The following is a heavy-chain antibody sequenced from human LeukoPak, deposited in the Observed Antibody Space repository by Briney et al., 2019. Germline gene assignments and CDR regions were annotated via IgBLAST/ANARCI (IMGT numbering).Heavy chain of an antibody. V-gene: IGHV4-59*01. Sequence: SETLSLTCTVSGGSISSYYWSWIRQPPGKGLEWIGYIYYSGSTNYNPSLKSRVTISVDTSKNQFSLKLSSVTAADTAVYYCARAGEQWLLSGAFDIWGQGTMVTVSS. CDR2: IYYSGST. CDR3: ARAGEQWLLSGAFDI. J-gene: IGHJ3*02. D-gene: IGHD6-19*01. CDR1: GGSISSYY.